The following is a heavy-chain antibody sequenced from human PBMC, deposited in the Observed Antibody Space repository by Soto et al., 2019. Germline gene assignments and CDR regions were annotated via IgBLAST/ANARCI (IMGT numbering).Heavy chain of an antibody. CDR1: GGTFSSYA. J-gene: IGHJ4*02. V-gene: IGHV1-69*13. CDR2: IIPIFGTA. CDR3: ARLRTYGSGLYYFDY. Sequence: ASVKVSCKASGGTFSSYAISWVRQAPGQGLEWMGGIIPIFGTANYAQKFQGRVTITADESTSTAYMELSSLRSEDTAVYYCARLRTYGSGLYYFDYWGQGTLVTVSS. D-gene: IGHD3-10*01.